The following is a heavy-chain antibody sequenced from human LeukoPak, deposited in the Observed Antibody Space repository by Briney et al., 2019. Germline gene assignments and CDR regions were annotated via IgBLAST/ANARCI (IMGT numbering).Heavy chain of an antibody. CDR3: VQDWAWGAFGS. CDR2: ITSDSRGI. J-gene: IGHJ4*02. CDR1: GFTLDDYG. V-gene: IGHV3-23*01. Sequence: GGSLRLSCAASGFTLDDYGMSWVRQAPGKGLEWVSGITSDSRGIYYADSVKGRFTIYRDNSKMTLYLQMDSLGVEDTALYYCVQDWAWGAFGSWGQGTLVTVSS. D-gene: IGHD7-27*01.